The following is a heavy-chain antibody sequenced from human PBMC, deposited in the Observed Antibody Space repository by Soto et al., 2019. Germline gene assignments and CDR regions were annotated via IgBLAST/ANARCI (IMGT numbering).Heavy chain of an antibody. CDR3: ARRYDFWSGYYYNWFDP. CDR1: GGTFSSYA. V-gene: IGHV1-69*01. CDR2: IIPIFGTA. J-gene: IGHJ5*02. D-gene: IGHD3-3*01. Sequence: QVQLVQSGAKVKKPGSSVKVSCKASGGTFSSYAISWVRQAPGQGLEWMGGIIPIFGTANYAQKFQGRVTITADESTSTAYMELSSLRSEDTAVYYCARRYDFWSGYYYNWFDPWGQGTLVTVSS.